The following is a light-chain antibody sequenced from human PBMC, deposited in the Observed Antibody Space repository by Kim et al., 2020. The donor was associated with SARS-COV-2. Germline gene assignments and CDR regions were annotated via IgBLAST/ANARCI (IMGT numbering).Light chain of an antibody. CDR1: QSVSNSY. J-gene: IGKJ1*01. CDR2: GAS. V-gene: IGKV3-20*01. CDR3: QQYGSSPGT. Sequence: IVLTQSPGTLSLSPGERATLSCRASQSVSNSYLAWYQQKPGQAPRLLIYGASSRATDIPDRFSASGSGTDFTLTISRLEPEDFAVYYCQQYGSSPGTFGQGTKVDIK.